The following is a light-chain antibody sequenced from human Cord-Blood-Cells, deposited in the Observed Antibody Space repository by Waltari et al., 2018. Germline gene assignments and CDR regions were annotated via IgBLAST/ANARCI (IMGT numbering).Light chain of an antibody. Sequence: QSALTHPASVSGSPGQSLPISCTGTSSDVGSYNLVSWYQQHPGKAPKPLIYEGSKRPSGVSNRFSGSKSGNTASLTIAGRQAEDEADYYCCSYAGSSTWVFGGGTKLPVL. CDR1: SSDVGSYNL. V-gene: IGLV2-23*01. CDR3: CSYAGSSTWV. J-gene: IGLJ3*02. CDR2: EGS.